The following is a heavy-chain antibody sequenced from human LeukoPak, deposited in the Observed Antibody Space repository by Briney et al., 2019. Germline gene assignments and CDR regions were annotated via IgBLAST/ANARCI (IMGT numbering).Heavy chain of an antibody. CDR2: TYYNSKWYT. J-gene: IGHJ4*02. Sequence: SQTLSLTCAISGDSVSTASNAWYWIRQSPSRGLEWLGRTYYNSKWYTDYAVSVSGRTTINPDTSRNQLSLQLSFVTPEDTAVYYCARDHDRLLRWGQGTLVTVSS. D-gene: IGHD2/OR15-2a*01. V-gene: IGHV6-1*01. CDR1: GDSVSTASNA. CDR3: ARDHDRLLR.